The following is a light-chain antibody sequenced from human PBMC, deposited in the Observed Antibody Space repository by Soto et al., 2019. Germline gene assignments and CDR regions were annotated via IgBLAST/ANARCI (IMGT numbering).Light chain of an antibody. CDR3: QPLNSYPRT. CDR2: AAS. CDR1: QGISRF. J-gene: IGKJ1*01. Sequence: DIQLTQSPSFLSASVGDRVTITCRASQGISRFLAWYQQKPGKAPDLLIHAASTLQSGVPSRFSGSGSGTVFTLTISSLEPEDFATYYCQPLNSYPRTFGQGTKLEIK. V-gene: IGKV1-9*01.